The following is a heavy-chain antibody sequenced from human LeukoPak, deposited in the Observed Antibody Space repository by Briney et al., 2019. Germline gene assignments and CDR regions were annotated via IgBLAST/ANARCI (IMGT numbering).Heavy chain of an antibody. J-gene: IGHJ6*02. CDR3: ARPNTRGEYGMDA. Sequence: PGGSLRLSCAASGFXFSYYSINWVREAPGKGLEWISYIRSSGGTIYYADSVKGRFTISRDDAKDSLYLQMNSLRDEDTAVYYCARPNTRGEYGMDAWGQGTTVTVSS. V-gene: IGHV3-48*02. CDR1: GFXFSYYS. D-gene: IGHD2-21*01. CDR2: IRSSGGTI.